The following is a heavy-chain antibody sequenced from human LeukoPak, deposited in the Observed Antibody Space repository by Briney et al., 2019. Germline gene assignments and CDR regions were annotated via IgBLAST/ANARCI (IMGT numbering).Heavy chain of an antibody. J-gene: IGHJ5*02. V-gene: IGHV4-39*01. CDR3: TKITTMFRGVPTWFDP. CDR1: GGSISSSSYY. CDR2: IYYSGGT. Sequence: SETLSLTCTVSGGSISSSSYYWGWIRQPPGKGLEWIGSIYYSGGTYYNPSLKSQVAISADTSKNQISLRLSSVTAADTAVYYCTKITTMFRGVPTWFDPWGPGTLVTVSS. D-gene: IGHD3-10*01.